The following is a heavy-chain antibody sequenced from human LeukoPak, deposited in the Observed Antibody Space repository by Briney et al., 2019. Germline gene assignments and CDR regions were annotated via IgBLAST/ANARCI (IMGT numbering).Heavy chain of an antibody. CDR3: SREVCSGGSCLLDY. CDR1: GVSLSSYY. CDR2: IYYSGST. J-gene: IGHJ4*02. V-gene: IGHV4-59*01. D-gene: IGHD2-15*01. Sequence: SETLSLTCTVSGVSLSSYYWSWIRQPPGKGLERIGYIYYSGSTNYNPSLTSRVTISVDTSKNQFSLKLSSVTSADTAVYYCSREVCSGGSCLLDYWGQGTLVTVSS.